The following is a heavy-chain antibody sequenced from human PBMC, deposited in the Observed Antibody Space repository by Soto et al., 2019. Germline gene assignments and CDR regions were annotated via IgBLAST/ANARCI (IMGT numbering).Heavy chain of an antibody. Sequence: PGGSLRLSCAASGFTFSSYSMNWVRQAPGKGLEWVSYISSSSSTIYYADSVKGRFTISRDNSKNTLYLQMNSLRAEDTAVYYCAKRVEYSSSTHYFDYWGQGTLVTVSS. D-gene: IGHD6-6*01. CDR2: ISSSSSTI. J-gene: IGHJ4*02. CDR1: GFTFSSYS. CDR3: AKRVEYSSSTHYFDY. V-gene: IGHV3-48*01.